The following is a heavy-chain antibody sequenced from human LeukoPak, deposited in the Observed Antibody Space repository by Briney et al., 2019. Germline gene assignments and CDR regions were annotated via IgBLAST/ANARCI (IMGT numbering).Heavy chain of an antibody. J-gene: IGHJ4*02. CDR3: ARGRNIVVVPAAPKRYFDY. Sequence: SETLSLTCAVYGGSFSGYYWSWIRQPPGKGLEWIGEVNHSGSTNYNPPLKSRVTISVDTSKNQFSLKLSSVTAADTAVYYCARGRNIVVVPAAPKRYFDYWGQGTLVTVSS. CDR2: VNHSGST. D-gene: IGHD2-2*01. CDR1: GGSFSGYY. V-gene: IGHV4-34*01.